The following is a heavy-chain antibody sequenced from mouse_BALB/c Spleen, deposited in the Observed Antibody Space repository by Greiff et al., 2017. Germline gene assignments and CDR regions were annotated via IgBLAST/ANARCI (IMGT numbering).Heavy chain of an antibody. CDR3: ARKVDFDY. V-gene: IGHV1-87*01. CDR1: GYTFTSYW. J-gene: IGHJ2*01. CDR2: IYPGDGDT. Sequence: QVQLQQSGAELARPGASVKLSCKASGYTFTSYWMQWVKQRPGQGLEWIGAIYPGDGDTRYTQKFKGKATLTADKSSSTAYMQLSSLASEDSAVYYCARKVDFDYWGQGTTLTVSS.